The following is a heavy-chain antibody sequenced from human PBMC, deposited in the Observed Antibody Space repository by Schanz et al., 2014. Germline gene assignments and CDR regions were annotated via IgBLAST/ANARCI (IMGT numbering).Heavy chain of an antibody. CDR3: ARPYERIVSYWY. D-gene: IGHD3-10*01. Sequence: KVSVGTFNSYALSWVRQSAGQGLEWMGWISAYNGHTNYAQKVQGRGTMTTDTSTSTDDMELSRLRSEDSAVYYTARPYERIVSYWY. CDR2: ISAYNGHT. V-gene: IGHV1-18*01. CDR1: VGTFNSYA. J-gene: IGHJ2*01.